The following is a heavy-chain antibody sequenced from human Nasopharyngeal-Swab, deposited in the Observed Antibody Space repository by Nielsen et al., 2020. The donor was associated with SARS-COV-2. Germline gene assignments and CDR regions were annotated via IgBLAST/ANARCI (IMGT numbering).Heavy chain of an antibody. V-gene: IGHV3-21*01. Sequence: GGSLRLSCAASGFTFNNYNFNWVRQAPGKGLEWVSSISSSSYIYYADSVKGRFTISRDNAKNSLYLQMDSLRAEDTAVYYCAKDWDITFGGVPASWGQGTLVTVSS. CDR2: ISSSSYI. D-gene: IGHD3-16*01. CDR3: AKDWDITFGGVPAS. J-gene: IGHJ5*02. CDR1: GFTFNNYN.